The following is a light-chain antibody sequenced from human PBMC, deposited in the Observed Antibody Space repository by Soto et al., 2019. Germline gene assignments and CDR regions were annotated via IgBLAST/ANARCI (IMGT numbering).Light chain of an antibody. Sequence: DIQMTQSPSSLSASVGDRVTITCRASQSISSYLNWYQQKPGNAPKILIYSASKLQSGVPRRFSGSGSGTDVTLTMSSLQPEDFATYFCQQSHRTPYTFGQGTKLQIK. V-gene: IGKV1-39*01. CDR1: QSISSY. CDR2: SAS. J-gene: IGKJ2*01. CDR3: QQSHRTPYT.